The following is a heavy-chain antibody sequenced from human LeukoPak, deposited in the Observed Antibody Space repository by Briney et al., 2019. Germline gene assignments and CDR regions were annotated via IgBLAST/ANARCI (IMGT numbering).Heavy chain of an antibody. CDR1: GYSFTSYW. D-gene: IGHD2-15*01. CDR2: IYLGDSDT. Sequence: GESPKISCKGSGYSFTSYWIGWVRQMPGKGLEWMGIIYLGDSDTRYSPSFQGQVTISADKSISTAYLQWSSLKASDTAMYYCARLAGYCSGGSCYALDYWGQGTLVTVS. CDR3: ARLAGYCSGGSCYALDY. V-gene: IGHV5-51*01. J-gene: IGHJ4*02.